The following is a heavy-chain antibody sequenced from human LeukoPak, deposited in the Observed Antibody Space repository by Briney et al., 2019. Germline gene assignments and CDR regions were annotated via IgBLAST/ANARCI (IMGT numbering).Heavy chain of an antibody. D-gene: IGHD4-23*01. V-gene: IGHV5-51*01. Sequence: ASPKISCKGSGSPFTNYFIGGVRQMPGKGLECLGIIYPDDCDTRYRPSFRGDVTISVDKSISTAYLQWSSLKASDTAMYYCARYRWVGMDVWGQGTTVTV. CDR1: GSPFTNYF. CDR3: ARYRWVGMDV. J-gene: IGHJ6*02. CDR2: IYPDDCDT.